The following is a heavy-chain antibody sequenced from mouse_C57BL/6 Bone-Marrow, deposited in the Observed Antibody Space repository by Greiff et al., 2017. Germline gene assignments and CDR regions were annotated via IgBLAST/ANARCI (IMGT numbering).Heavy chain of an antibody. Sequence: EVQLQQSGGGLVQPGGSMKLSCAASGFTFSDAWMDWVRQSPEKGLEWVAEIRNKANNHATYYAESVQGRFTISRDDSKSSVDLQMNSLRAEDTGIYDCTRDQGRNWDWYFDVWGTGTTVTVSS. V-gene: IGHV6-6*01. CDR3: TRDQGRNWDWYFDV. D-gene: IGHD4-1*01. J-gene: IGHJ1*03. CDR2: IRNKANNHAT. CDR1: GFTFSDAW.